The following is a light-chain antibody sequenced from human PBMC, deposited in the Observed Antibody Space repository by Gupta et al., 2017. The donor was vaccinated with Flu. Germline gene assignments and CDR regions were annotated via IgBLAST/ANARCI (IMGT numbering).Light chain of an antibody. V-gene: IGLV3-19*01. CDR1: SLRSYY. CDR3: NSRDSSGYHVV. CDR2: GKN. Sequence: GQAVRITCQGDSLRSYYASWYQQKQGQAPVLVIYGKNNRPSGIPDRFSGSSTGNTASLTITGAQAEDEADDYCNSRDSSGYHVVFGGGTKLTVL. J-gene: IGLJ2*01.